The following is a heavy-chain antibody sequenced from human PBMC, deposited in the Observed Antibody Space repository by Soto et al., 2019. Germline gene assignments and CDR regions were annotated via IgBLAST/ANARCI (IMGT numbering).Heavy chain of an antibody. CDR2: TYYRSKWYN. CDR1: GDSVSSNSAA. Sequence: KQSQTLSLTCAISGDSVSSNSAAWNWIRQSPSRGLEWLGRTYYRSKWYNDYAVSVKSRITINPDTSKNQFSLQLNSVTPEDTAVYYCARDRGFGVAGTSAFDIWGQGTMVTVSS. J-gene: IGHJ3*02. V-gene: IGHV6-1*01. CDR3: ARDRGFGVAGTSAFDI. D-gene: IGHD6-19*01.